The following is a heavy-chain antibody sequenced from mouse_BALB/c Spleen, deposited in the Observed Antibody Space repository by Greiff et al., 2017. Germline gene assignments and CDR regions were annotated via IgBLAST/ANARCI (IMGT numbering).Heavy chain of an antibody. CDR2: ISSGGSYT. CDR1: GFTFSSYA. V-gene: IGHV5-9-4*01. J-gene: IGHJ2*01. CDR3: ARDAPGGYFDY. Sequence: VESGGGLVKPGGSLKLSCAASGFTFSSYAMSWVRQSPEKRLEWVAEISSGGSYTYYPDTVTGRFTISRDNAKNTLYLEMSSLRSEDTAMYYCARDAPGGYFDYWGQGTTLTVSS.